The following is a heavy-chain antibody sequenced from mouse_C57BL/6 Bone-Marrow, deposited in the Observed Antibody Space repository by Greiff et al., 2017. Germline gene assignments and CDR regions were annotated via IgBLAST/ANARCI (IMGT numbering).Heavy chain of an antibody. CDR3: ARSGYYGSSDY. CDR1: GYTFTSYW. V-gene: IGHV1-64*01. Sequence: VQLQQPGAELVKPGASVKLSCKASGYTFTSYWMHWVKQRPGQGLEWIGMIHPNSGSTNYNEKFKSKATLTVDKSSSTAYMQLSSLTSEDYAVYYCARSGYYGSSDYWGQGTTLTVSS. D-gene: IGHD1-1*01. J-gene: IGHJ2*01. CDR2: IHPNSGST.